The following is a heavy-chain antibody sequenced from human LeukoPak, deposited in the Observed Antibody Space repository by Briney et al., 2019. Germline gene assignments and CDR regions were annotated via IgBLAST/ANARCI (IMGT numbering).Heavy chain of an antibody. D-gene: IGHD5-12*01. Sequence: PSETLSLTCTVSGGSISSYYWSWIRQPPGKGLEWIGYIYYSGNTNYNPSLKSRVTISVDTSENQFSLKLNSVTAADTAVYYCARLGGYEDYWGQGTLVTVSS. CDR3: ARLGGYEDY. V-gene: IGHV4-59*01. CDR2: IYYSGNT. J-gene: IGHJ4*02. CDR1: GGSISSYY.